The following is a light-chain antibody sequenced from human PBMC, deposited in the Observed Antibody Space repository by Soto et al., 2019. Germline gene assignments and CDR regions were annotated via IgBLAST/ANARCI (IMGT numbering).Light chain of an antibody. CDR3: QHRSDWPIT. J-gene: IGKJ5*01. Sequence: AIRMTQSPSSLSASTGDRVTITCRASQGISSYLAWYQQKPGKAPKLLIYAASTLQSGVPSRFSGSGSGTDFTLTISSLEPEDFAIYYCQHRSDWPITFGQGTRLEIK. CDR2: AAS. CDR1: QGISSY. V-gene: IGKV1-8*01.